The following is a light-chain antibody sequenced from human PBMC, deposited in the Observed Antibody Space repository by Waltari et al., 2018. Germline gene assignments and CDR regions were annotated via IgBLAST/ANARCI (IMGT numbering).Light chain of an antibody. Sequence: DIVMTQTPLSLPVTPGEPASISCRSSQSLLHSNGNTYLYWYLQKPGQPPRLLIYRVSNRVSGVPDRFSGSGSGTDFTLKISRVEAEDVGVYFCMQALQSPYSFGQGTKVDIK. CDR1: QSLLHSNGNTY. CDR3: MQALQSPYS. CDR2: RVS. V-gene: IGKV2D-29*01. J-gene: IGKJ2*03.